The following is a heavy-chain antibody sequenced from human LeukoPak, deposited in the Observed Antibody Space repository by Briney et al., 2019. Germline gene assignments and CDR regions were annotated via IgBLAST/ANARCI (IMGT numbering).Heavy chain of an antibody. CDR3: ARVTVRRFDY. V-gene: IGHV3-9*01. D-gene: IGHD2-21*02. CDR2: ISWNSGSI. J-gene: IGHJ4*02. Sequence: SGGSLRLSCAASGFTFDDYAMHWVRQAPGKGLEWVSGISWNSGSIGYADSVKGRFTISRDNAKNSLYLQMNSLRAEDTAVYYCARVTVRRFDYWGQGTLVTVSS. CDR1: GFTFDDYA.